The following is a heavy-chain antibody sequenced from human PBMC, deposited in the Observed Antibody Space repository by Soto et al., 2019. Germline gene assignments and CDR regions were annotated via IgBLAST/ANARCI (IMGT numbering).Heavy chain of an antibody. CDR3: ARGEVVAATPSPYFDY. CDR1: GFTFSSYE. V-gene: IGHV3-48*03. J-gene: IGHJ4*02. Sequence: GGPLRLSCAASGFTFSSYEMNWVRQAPGKGLEWVSYISSSGSTIYYADSVKGRFTISRDNAKNSLYLQMNSLRAEDTAVYYCARGEVVAATPSPYFDYWGQGTLVTVSS. CDR2: ISSSGSTI. D-gene: IGHD2-15*01.